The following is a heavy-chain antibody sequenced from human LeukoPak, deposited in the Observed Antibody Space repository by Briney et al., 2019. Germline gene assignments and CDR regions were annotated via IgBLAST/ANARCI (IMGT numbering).Heavy chain of an antibody. V-gene: IGHV3-30-3*01. Sequence: GGSLRLSCAASGFTFSSYAMHWVRQAPGKGLEWVAVISYDGSNKYYADSVEGRFTISRDNSKNTLYLQMNSLRAEDTAVYYCARDVIAVAGEYFDYWGQGTLVTVSS. J-gene: IGHJ4*02. CDR3: ARDVIAVAGEYFDY. D-gene: IGHD6-19*01. CDR1: GFTFSSYA. CDR2: ISYDGSNK.